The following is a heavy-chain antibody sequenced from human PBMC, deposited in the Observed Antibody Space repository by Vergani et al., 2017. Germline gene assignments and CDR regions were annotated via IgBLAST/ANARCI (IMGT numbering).Heavy chain of an antibody. D-gene: IGHD3-10*01. CDR2: MYHSGST. J-gene: IGHJ5*02. CDR3: GRVADFYGLGSRLLDL. Sequence: QVRLQESGPGLVKPSDTLSLTCSVSGCSMSGYYWSWIRQPPGKELEWIGYMYHSGSTNYNPSLETRVTISGDTSKNQFSLKLNSVTAEDTAVYYCGRVADFYGLGSRLLDLWGQGILVTVSS. CDR1: GCSMSGYY. V-gene: IGHV4-59*01.